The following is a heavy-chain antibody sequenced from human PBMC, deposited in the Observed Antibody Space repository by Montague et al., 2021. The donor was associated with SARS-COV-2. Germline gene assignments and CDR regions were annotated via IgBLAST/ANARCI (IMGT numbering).Heavy chain of an antibody. Sequence: SLRLSCAASGFTFSSYAMHWVRQAPGRGLEWVVLISYDGSNKYYADSVKGRFTISRDNSKNTLYLQMNSLGAEDTAVYYCARNSGSSFDPWGQGTLVTVSS. V-gene: IGHV3-30*04. J-gene: IGHJ5*02. CDR2: ISYDGSNK. CDR1: GFTFSSYA. CDR3: ARNSGSSFDP. D-gene: IGHD1-26*01.